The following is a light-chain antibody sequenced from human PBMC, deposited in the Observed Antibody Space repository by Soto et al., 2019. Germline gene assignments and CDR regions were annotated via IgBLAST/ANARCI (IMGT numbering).Light chain of an antibody. CDR3: QQYGGSTRT. V-gene: IGKV3-20*01. J-gene: IGKJ1*01. Sequence: ILLTQSPGTLSFSPGERATPSCRSSQSVTTQLAWYQQKPGQAPRLIIHGASSRATGVPDRITGSGSGTDFTLSISRLEPEDFAVYYCQQYGGSTRTFGQGTKV. CDR2: GAS. CDR1: QSVTTQ.